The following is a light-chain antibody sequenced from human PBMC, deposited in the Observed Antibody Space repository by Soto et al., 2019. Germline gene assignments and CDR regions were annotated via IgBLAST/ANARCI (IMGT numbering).Light chain of an antibody. CDR3: SSYTSSSTLV. J-gene: IGLJ2*01. Sequence: QSVLTQPASVSGSPGQSITISCTGTSSDVGGYKYVSWYQQHPGKAPKLMIYDVSNRPSGVSNRFSGSKSGNTASLTISGLQAEDEADYYCSSYTSSSTLVFGGGTKLTVL. CDR1: SSDVGGYKY. V-gene: IGLV2-14*01. CDR2: DVS.